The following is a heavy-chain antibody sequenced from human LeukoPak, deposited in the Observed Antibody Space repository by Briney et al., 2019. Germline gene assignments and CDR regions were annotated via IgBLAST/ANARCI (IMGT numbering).Heavy chain of an antibody. CDR2: INHSGST. D-gene: IGHD2-2*01. V-gene: IGHV4-34*01. Sequence: PSETLSLTCAVYGGSFSGYYWSWIRQPPGKGLEWIGEINHSGSTNSNPSLKSRVTISVDTSKNQCSLKLSSVTAADTAVYYCARGAGQIVVVPAAISASGYYYMDVWGKGTTVTVSS. J-gene: IGHJ6*03. CDR3: ARGAGQIVVVPAAISASGYYYMDV. CDR1: GGSFSGYY.